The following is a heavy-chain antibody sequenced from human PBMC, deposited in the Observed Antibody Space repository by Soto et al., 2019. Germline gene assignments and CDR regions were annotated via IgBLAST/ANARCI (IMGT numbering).Heavy chain of an antibody. D-gene: IGHD3-9*01. CDR2: IYHSGST. J-gene: IGHJ6*02. Sequence: SETLSLTCAVSGGSISSSNWWSWVRQPPGKGLEWIGEIYHSGSTNYNPSLKSRVTIPVDKSKNQFSLKLSSVTAADTAVYYCARDLATYYDILTGYYRSDYYYGMDVWGQGTTVPVSS. CDR1: GGSISSSNW. CDR3: ARDLATYYDILTGYYRSDYYYGMDV. V-gene: IGHV4-4*02.